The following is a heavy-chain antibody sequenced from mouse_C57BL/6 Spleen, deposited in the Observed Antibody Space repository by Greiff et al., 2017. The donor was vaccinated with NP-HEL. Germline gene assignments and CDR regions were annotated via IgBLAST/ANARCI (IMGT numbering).Heavy chain of an antibody. Sequence: EVQLQESVAELVRPGASVKLSCTASGFNIKNTYMHWVKQRPEQGLARIGRIDPANGKTKYAPKFQGKATITADASSITAYLQLRSPTSEDAAIYYCARGYGSSGLDYWGQSTTLTVAS. CDR2: IDPANGKT. CDR3: ARGYGSSGLDY. V-gene: IGHV14-3*01. D-gene: IGHD1-1*01. J-gene: IGHJ2*01. CDR1: GFNIKNTY.